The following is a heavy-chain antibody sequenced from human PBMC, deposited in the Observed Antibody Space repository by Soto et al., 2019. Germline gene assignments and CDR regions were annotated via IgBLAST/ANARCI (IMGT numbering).Heavy chain of an antibody. CDR1: GYTFTSYY. Sequence: ASVKVSCKASGYTFTSYYMHWVRQAPGQGLEWMGIINPSGGSTSYAQKFQGRVTMTRDTSTSTVYMELSSLRSGDTAVYYCARPDGSGSYSSTSDAFDIWGQGTMVTVSS. D-gene: IGHD3-10*01. V-gene: IGHV1-46*03. CDR2: INPSGGST. CDR3: ARPDGSGSYSSTSDAFDI. J-gene: IGHJ3*02.